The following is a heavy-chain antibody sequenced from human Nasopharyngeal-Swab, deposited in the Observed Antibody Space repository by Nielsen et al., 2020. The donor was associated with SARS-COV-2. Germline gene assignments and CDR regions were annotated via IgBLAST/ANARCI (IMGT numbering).Heavy chain of an antibody. CDR3: ARVFEWELLRDGFDY. CDR2: IKQDGSEK. D-gene: IGHD1-26*01. CDR1: GFTFSSYW. J-gene: IGHJ4*02. Sequence: GESLKISCAASGFTFSSYWMSWVRQAPGKGLEWVANIKQDGSEKYYVDSVKGRFTISRDNAKDSLYLQMNSLRAEDTAVYYCARVFEWELLRDGFDYWGQGTLVTVSS. V-gene: IGHV3-7*01.